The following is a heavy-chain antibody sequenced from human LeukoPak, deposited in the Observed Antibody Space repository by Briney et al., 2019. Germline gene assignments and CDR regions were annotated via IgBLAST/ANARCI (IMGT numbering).Heavy chain of an antibody. J-gene: IGHJ4*02. CDR2: IYYSGST. Sequence: PSETLSLTCTVSGGSICSSSYYWGWIRQPPGKGLEWIGSIYYSGSTYYNPSLKSRVTISVDTSKNQFSLKLSSVTAADTAVYYCASLYCSGGSCYSPWDYWGQGTLVTVSS. CDR3: ASLYCSGGSCYSPWDY. D-gene: IGHD2-15*01. CDR1: GGSICSSSYY. V-gene: IGHV4-39*01.